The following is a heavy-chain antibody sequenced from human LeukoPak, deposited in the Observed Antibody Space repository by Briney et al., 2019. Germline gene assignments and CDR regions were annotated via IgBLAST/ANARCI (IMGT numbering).Heavy chain of an antibody. CDR2: IWYDGSNK. D-gene: IGHD3-3*01. Sequence: GGSLRFSCAASGFTFSSYGIHWVRQAPGKGLEWVAVIWYDGSNKSYEDSVKGRFTISRDNSKNTLYLQMNSLRAEDTAVYYCARGPNYDLVGYFDYWGQGTLVTVSS. CDR3: ARGPNYDLVGYFDY. J-gene: IGHJ4*02. V-gene: IGHV3-33*01. CDR1: GFTFSSYG.